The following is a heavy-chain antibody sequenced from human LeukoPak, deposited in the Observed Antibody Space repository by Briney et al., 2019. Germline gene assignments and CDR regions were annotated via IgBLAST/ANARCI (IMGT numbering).Heavy chain of an antibody. CDR1: GFTFSGRW. CDR2: ISSSGSTI. J-gene: IGHJ4*02. Sequence: GGSLRLSCAASGFTFSGRWMSWVRQAPGKGLEWVSYISSSGSTIYYADSVKGRFTISRDNAKNSLYLQMNSLRAEDTAVYYCARDPPGYRDFDYWGQGTLVTVSS. D-gene: IGHD5-24*01. V-gene: IGHV3-11*01. CDR3: ARDPPGYRDFDY.